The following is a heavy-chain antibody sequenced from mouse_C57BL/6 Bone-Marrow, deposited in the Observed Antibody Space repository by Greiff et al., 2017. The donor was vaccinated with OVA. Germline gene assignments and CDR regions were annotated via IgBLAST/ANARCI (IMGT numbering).Heavy chain of an antibody. CDR3: TRNSPFAY. J-gene: IGHJ3*01. CDR1: GYAFTNYL. D-gene: IGHD6-1*01. CDR2: INPGSGGT. Sequence: QVQLQQSGAELVRPGTSVKVSCKASGYAFTNYLIEWVKQRPGQGLEWIGVINPGSGGTNYNEKFKGKATLTADKSSSTAYMQLSSLTSEDSAVYYCTRNSPFAYWGQGTLVTVSA. V-gene: IGHV1-54*01.